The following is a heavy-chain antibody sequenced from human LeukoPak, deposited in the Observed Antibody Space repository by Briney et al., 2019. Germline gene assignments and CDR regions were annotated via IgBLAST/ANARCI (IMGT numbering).Heavy chain of an antibody. CDR2: ISPSGGNT. D-gene: IGHD2-2*01. CDR3: AKDPIVVVAAAVDY. J-gene: IGHJ4*02. CDR1: GFTFSSYA. Sequence: PGGSLRLSCAASGFTFSSYAMSWVRQAPGKRLEWVSAISPSGGNTYYADSVKGRFTISRDNSKNTLYLQLNSLRAEDTAVYYCAKDPIVVVAAAVDYWGQGTLVTVSS. V-gene: IGHV3-23*01.